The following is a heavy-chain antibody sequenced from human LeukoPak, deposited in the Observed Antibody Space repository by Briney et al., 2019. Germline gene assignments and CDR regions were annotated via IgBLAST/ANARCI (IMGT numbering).Heavy chain of an antibody. Sequence: GGSLRLSCAASGFTFSIYSMNWVRQAPGKGLEWVSAIGSSRSIYYADSVKGRFTVSRDDAKNSLYLQMNSLRAEDTAVYYCARVPGLAAFDIWGQGTMVTVYS. CDR2: IGSSRSI. D-gene: IGHD1-14*01. CDR1: GFTFSIYS. CDR3: ARVPGLAAFDI. J-gene: IGHJ3*02. V-gene: IGHV3-21*01.